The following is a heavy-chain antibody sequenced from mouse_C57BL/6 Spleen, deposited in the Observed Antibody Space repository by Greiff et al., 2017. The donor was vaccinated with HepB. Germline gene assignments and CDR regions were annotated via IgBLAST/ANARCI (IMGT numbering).Heavy chain of an antibody. CDR2: INPSNGDT. V-gene: IGHV1-53*01. CDR1: GYTFTSYW. D-gene: IGHD1-1*01. J-gene: IGHJ4*01. CDR3: ARESPGYGSSPHYYAMDY. Sequence: QVQLQQPGTELVKPGASVKLSCKASGYTFTSYWMHWVKQRPGQGLEWIGNINPSNGDTNYNGKFKGKATLTADKSSSTAYMQLSSLTSEDSAVYFCARESPGYGSSPHYYAMDYWGQGTSVTVSS.